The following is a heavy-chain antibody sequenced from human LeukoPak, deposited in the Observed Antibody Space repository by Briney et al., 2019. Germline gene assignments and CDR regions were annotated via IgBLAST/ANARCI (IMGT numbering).Heavy chain of an antibody. D-gene: IGHD4-17*01. J-gene: IGHJ4*02. V-gene: IGHV4-31*03. Sequence: PSQTLSLTCTVSGVSVSSGGYYWTWVRQHPGEGLEWIGYIYYNGNTYYNPSLKSRVTISGETSKNQFSLRLSSVTAADTAVYYCARTDDYGVQRHDYWGQGTLVTVSS. CDR1: GVSVSSGGYY. CDR3: ARTDDYGVQRHDY. CDR2: IYYNGNT.